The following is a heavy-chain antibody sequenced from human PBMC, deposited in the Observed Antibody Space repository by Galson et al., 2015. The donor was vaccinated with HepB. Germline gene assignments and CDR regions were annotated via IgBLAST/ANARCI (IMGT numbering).Heavy chain of an antibody. CDR2: ISSSSSYI. D-gene: IGHD4-23*01. Sequence: SLRLSCAASGFTFSSYSMNWVRQAPGKGLEWVSSISSSSSYIYYADSVKGRFTISRDNAKNSLYLQMNSLRAEDTAVYYCASHDYGGMASLDYWGQGTLVTVSS. J-gene: IGHJ4*02. CDR3: ASHDYGGMASLDY. CDR1: GFTFSSYS. V-gene: IGHV3-21*01.